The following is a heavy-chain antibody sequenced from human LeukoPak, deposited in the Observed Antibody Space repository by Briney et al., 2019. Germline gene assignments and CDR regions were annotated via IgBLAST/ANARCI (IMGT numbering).Heavy chain of an antibody. CDR2: IIPIFGTA. V-gene: IGHV1-69*05. J-gene: IGHJ4*02. Sequence: SVKVSCKASGGTFSSYAISWVRQAPGQGLEWMGGIIPIFGTANYAQKFQGRVTMTTDTSTSTAYMELRSLRSDDTAVYYCARDPFSSSWPEYFDYWGQGTLVTVSS. CDR3: ARDPFSSSWPEYFDY. CDR1: GGTFSSYA. D-gene: IGHD6-13*01.